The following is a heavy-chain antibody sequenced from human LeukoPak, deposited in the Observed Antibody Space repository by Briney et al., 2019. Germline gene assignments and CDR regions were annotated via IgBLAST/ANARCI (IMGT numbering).Heavy chain of an antibody. Sequence: GGSLRLSCAASGFTVSSNYMTWVRQAPGKGLEWVSAIYSDSSTYYADSVKGRFTISRDNSKNTLYLQMSSLRAEDTAVYYCARAPGTTLHYGGMDVWGQGTTVTVSS. J-gene: IGHJ6*02. CDR3: ARAPGTTLHYGGMDV. V-gene: IGHV3-66*01. D-gene: IGHD4-17*01. CDR2: IYSDSST. CDR1: GFTVSSNY.